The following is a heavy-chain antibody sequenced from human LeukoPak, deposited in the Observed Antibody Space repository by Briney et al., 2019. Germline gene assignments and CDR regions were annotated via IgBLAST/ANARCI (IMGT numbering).Heavy chain of an antibody. D-gene: IGHD1-26*01. J-gene: IGHJ4*02. CDR1: GYSISSGYY. CDR3: ASLYVGSTHLDF. V-gene: IGHV4-38-2*02. CDR2: IYHRGNT. Sequence: SETLSLTCTVSGYSISSGYYWGWIRQPPGKGLEWIGSIYHRGNTYYNPSLKSRVTISVDTSKNQFSLKLNSVTAADTAVYYCASLYVGSTHLDFWGQGTLVTVSS.